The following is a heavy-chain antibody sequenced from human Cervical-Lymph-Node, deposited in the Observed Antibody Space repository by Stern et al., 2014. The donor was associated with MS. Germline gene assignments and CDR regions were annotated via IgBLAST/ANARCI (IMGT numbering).Heavy chain of an antibody. CDR2: IYYSGST. J-gene: IGHJ3*02. CDR1: GGSISSYY. D-gene: IGHD4-17*01. CDR3: ARVDFTVKNDAFDI. V-gene: IGHV4-59*01. Sequence: QLQLQESGPGLVKPSETLSLTCTVSGGSISSYYWSWIRQPPGKGLEWIGYIYYSGSTNYNPSLKSRVTISVDTSKNQFSLKLSSVTAADTAVYYCARVDFTVKNDAFDIWGQGTMVTVSS.